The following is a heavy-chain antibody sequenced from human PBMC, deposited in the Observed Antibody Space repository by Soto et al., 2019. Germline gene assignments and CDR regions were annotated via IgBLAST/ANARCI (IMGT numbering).Heavy chain of an antibody. CDR3: ATYSSPFDY. CDR2: ISATGTTT. J-gene: IGHJ4*02. CDR1: EFSFSSYA. V-gene: IGHV3-23*01. D-gene: IGHD6-13*01. Sequence: EVQLMESGGGLVQPGGSLRLSCAASEFSFSSYALNWVRQAPGKGLEWVSAISATGTTTYYADSVKGRFTISRDNSKRTLFLQMDSLSPEDTAVYYCATYSSPFDYWGQGTLGTVSS.